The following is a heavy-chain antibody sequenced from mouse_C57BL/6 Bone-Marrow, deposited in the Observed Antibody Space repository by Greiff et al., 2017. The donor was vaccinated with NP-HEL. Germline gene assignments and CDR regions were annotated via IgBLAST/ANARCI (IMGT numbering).Heavy chain of an antibody. CDR3: ARGPYHFDY. CDR2: ISYDGSN. CDR1: GYSITSGYY. Sequence: DVQLQESGPGLVKPSQSLSLTCSVTGYSITSGYYWNWIRQFPGNKLEWMGYISYDGSNKYNPSLKNRIAITRDTSKNQFFLKLNAVTTEDTATYDCARGPYHFDYWGQGTTLTVSS. V-gene: IGHV3-6*01. D-gene: IGHD5-1-1*01. J-gene: IGHJ2*01.